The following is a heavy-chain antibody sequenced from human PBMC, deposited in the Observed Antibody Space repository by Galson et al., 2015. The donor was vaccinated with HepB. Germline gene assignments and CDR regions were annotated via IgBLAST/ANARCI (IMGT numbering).Heavy chain of an antibody. D-gene: IGHD1-14*01. CDR2: IRYDGSND. V-gene: IGHV3-30*02. Sequence: SLRLSCATSGFTFSTFGMHWVRQAPGKGLEWVAFIRYDGSNDYYAHSVWGRFTISRDNSKNTTYLQMSSLRPEDTALYFCAKDNRFAGGIFDSWGQGTLVTVSS. CDR3: AKDNRFAGGIFDS. CDR1: GFTFSTFG. J-gene: IGHJ4*02.